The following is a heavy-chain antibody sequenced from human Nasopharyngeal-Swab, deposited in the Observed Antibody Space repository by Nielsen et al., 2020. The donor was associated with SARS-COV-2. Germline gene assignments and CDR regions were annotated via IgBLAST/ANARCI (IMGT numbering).Heavy chain of an antibody. D-gene: IGHD3-16*01. J-gene: IGHJ2*01. CDR2: THYRGSS. Sequence: SETLSLTCTVSGGSISSYYWSWIRQPPGKGLEWIGYTHYRGSSNYNPSLKGRVTLSVDTSKNQVSLKLSSVTAAETAVYYCASLVEVPMIWGYWYIDLWGRGTLVTVSS. V-gene: IGHV4-59*13. CDR1: GGSISSYY. CDR3: ASLVEVPMIWGYWYIDL.